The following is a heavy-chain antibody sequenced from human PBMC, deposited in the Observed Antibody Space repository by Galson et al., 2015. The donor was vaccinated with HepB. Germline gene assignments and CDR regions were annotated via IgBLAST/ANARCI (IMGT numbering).Heavy chain of an antibody. Sequence: KVSCKASGYTFTGYYMHWVRQAPGQGLEWMGWINPNSGGTNYAQKFQGWVTMTRDTSISTAYMELSRLRSDDTAVYYCARGGWIQLWLQGGHYFDYWGQGTLVTVSS. CDR3: ARGGWIQLWLQGGHYFDY. CDR2: INPNSGGT. J-gene: IGHJ4*02. CDR1: GYTFTGYY. D-gene: IGHD5-18*01. V-gene: IGHV1-2*04.